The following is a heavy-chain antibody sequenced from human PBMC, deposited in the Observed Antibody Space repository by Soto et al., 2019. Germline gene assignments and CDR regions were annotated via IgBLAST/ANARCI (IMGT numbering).Heavy chain of an antibody. V-gene: IGHV1-2*04. Sequence: ASVKVSCKASGYSFTDYHRHWVRQAPGQGLEWLGRIDPKSVGTRTAQKFQGWVTMTRDRSISTVYMELTRLRSDDTAVYFCARGHSTDCSNGVCSFFYNHEMDVWGQGTTVTSSS. D-gene: IGHD2-8*01. CDR2: IDPKSVGT. CDR1: GYSFTDYH. J-gene: IGHJ6*02. CDR3: ARGHSTDCSNGVCSFFYNHEMDV.